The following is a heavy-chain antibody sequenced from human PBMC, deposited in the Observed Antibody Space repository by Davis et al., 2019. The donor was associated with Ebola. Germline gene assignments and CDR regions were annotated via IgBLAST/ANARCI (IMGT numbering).Heavy chain of an antibody. CDR1: GFTFSNYW. D-gene: IGHD2-15*01. Sequence: PGGSLRLSCAASGFTFSNYWMTWVRQAPGKGLEWVANIKQDGSEKYYVDSVKGRFTISRDNAKNSLYLQMNTLRTEDTAVYYCARLGGGSCCLGYWGQGILVTVSS. CDR3: ARLGGGSCCLGY. CDR2: IKQDGSEK. J-gene: IGHJ4*02. V-gene: IGHV3-7*01.